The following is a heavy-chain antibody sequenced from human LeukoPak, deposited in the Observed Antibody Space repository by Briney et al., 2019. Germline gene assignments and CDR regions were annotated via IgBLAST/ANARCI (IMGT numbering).Heavy chain of an antibody. CDR3: ARGSLLLWPYNWFDP. Sequence: SETLSLTCTVSGGSISSYYWSWIRQPAGKGLEWIGRIYISGSTNYNPSLNSRVTISRDTSKNHFSLKLSSVTAADTAVYYCARGSLLLWPYNWFDPWGQGTLVTVSS. CDR1: GGSISSYY. CDR2: IYISGST. J-gene: IGHJ5*02. V-gene: IGHV4-4*07. D-gene: IGHD3-10*01.